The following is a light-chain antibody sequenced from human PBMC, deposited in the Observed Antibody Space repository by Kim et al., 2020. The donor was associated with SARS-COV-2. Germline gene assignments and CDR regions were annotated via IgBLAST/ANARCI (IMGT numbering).Light chain of an antibody. CDR3: QQHHDAPLT. Sequence: TNYLAWYQQKPGQAPRLLIYKIFNRATGIPDRFSGSGSGTDFTLTISRLEPEDFAVYYCQQHHDAPLTFGGGTKVDIK. J-gene: IGKJ4*01. CDR2: KIF. CDR1: TNY. V-gene: IGKV3D-20*02.